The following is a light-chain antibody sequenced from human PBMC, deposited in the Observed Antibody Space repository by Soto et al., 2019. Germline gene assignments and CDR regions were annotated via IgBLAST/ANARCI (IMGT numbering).Light chain of an antibody. CDR3: QQYKSYPLT. CDR2: AAS. J-gene: IGKJ4*01. Sequence: DIQMTQSPSSLSASVGDRVTITCWASQVIAHYLAWYQQKPGKPPKSLIFAASNLQTGVPSKFSGSGSDTDFTLTISNLQPEDSAIYYCQQYKSYPLTFGGGTKVEI. CDR1: QVIAHY. V-gene: IGKV1-16*02.